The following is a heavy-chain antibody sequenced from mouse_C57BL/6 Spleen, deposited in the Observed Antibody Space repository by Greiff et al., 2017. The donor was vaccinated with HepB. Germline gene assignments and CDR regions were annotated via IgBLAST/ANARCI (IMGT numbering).Heavy chain of an antibody. V-gene: IGHV1-80*01. J-gene: IGHJ4*01. CDR2: IYPGDGDT. Sequence: VQLQQSGAELVKPGASVKISCKASGYAFSSYWMNWVKQRPGKGLEWIGQIYPGDGDTNYNGKFKGKATLTADKSSSTAYMQISSLNSEDSAVYFWARGRKYAMDYWGQGTSVTVSS. CDR3: ARGRKYAMDY. CDR1: GYAFSSYW.